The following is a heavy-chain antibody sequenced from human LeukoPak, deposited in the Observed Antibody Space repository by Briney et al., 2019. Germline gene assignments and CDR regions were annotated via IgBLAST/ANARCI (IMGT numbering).Heavy chain of an antibody. CDR1: GFTFSTYS. Sequence: GGSLRLPCAASGFTFSTYSMNWVRQAPGKGLEWVSYINSRSTTIYYADAVKGRFTISRDNAKNLLYLEMNSLKAEDTAVYFCAGSGARADYWGPGTLVIVSS. D-gene: IGHD1-26*01. V-gene: IGHV3-48*01. J-gene: IGHJ4*02. CDR2: INSRSTTI. CDR3: AGSGARADY.